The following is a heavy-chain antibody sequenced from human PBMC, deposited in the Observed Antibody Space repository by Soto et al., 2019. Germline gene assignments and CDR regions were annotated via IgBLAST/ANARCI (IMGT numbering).Heavy chain of an antibody. CDR3: AREPATAEIYDY. Sequence: GGSLRLSCAASGFTFSSYWMHWVRQGPGKGLVWVSRINSDGSSTSYADSVKGRFTISRDNAKNTLYLQMNSLRAEDTAVYYCAREPATAEIYDYRGKTPLVTVSS. V-gene: IGHV3-74*01. J-gene: IGHJ4*02. CDR1: GFTFSSYW. CDR2: INSDGSST.